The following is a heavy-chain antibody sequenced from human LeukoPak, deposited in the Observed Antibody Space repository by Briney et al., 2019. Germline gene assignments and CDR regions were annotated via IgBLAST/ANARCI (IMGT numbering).Heavy chain of an antibody. D-gene: IGHD1-1*01. Sequence: NPSETLSLTCTVSGGSISSYYWSWIRQPPGKGLEWIGYIYYSGSTNYNPSLKSRVTISVDTSKNQFSLKLSSVTAADTAVYYCARELNWNDFDYWGQGTLVTVSS. CDR3: ARELNWNDFDY. CDR1: GGSISSYY. J-gene: IGHJ4*02. CDR2: IYYSGST. V-gene: IGHV4-59*12.